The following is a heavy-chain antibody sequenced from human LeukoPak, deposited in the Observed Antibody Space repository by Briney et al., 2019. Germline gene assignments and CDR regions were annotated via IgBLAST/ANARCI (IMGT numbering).Heavy chain of an antibody. J-gene: IGHJ4*02. Sequence: GGSLRLSCAASGFTFSNAWMSWVRQAPGKGLEWVGRIKSKTDGGTTDYAAPVKGRFTISRDDSKNTLYLQMNSLKTEDTAVYYCTIRRDGRSVFKYFDYWGQGTLVTVSS. CDR2: IKSKTDGGTT. V-gene: IGHV3-15*01. CDR1: GFTFSNAW. D-gene: IGHD1-26*01. CDR3: TIRRDGRSVFKYFDY.